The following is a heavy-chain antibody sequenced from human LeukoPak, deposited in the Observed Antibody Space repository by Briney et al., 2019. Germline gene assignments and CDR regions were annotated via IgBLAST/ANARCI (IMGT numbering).Heavy chain of an antibody. D-gene: IGHD1-20*01. CDR1: GGSISSYY. CDR2: IYYSGST. Sequence: SETLSLTCSVSGGSISSYYWSWIRQPPGKGLEWSGYIYYSGSTNYNPSLKSRVTISVDTSKNQFSLKLSSVTAADTAVYYCARVKYNWNHAYYYYYMDVWGRGTTVTVPS. CDR3: ARVKYNWNHAYYYYYMDV. J-gene: IGHJ6*03. V-gene: IGHV4-59*01.